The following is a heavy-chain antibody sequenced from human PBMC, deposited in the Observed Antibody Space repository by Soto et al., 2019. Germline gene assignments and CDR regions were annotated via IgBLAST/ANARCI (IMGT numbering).Heavy chain of an antibody. V-gene: IGHV1-3*01. CDR3: ARAGPSGWYDYFDY. CDR1: GFTFTSYS. J-gene: IGHJ4*02. D-gene: IGHD6-19*01. Sequence: VSVKVSCKASGFTFTSYSMYWVRQAPGQRLEWMGWINAGNGNTNYAQKFQGRVTITADESTSTAYMELSSLRSEDTAVYYCARAGPSGWYDYFDYWGQGTLVTVSS. CDR2: INAGNGNT.